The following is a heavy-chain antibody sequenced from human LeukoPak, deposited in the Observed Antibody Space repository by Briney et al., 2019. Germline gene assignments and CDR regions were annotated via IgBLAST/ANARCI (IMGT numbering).Heavy chain of an antibody. V-gene: IGHV4-34*01. CDR3: ARGRPYSSGHSPLWY. CDR2: INHSGST. CDR1: GGSFSGYY. J-gene: IGHJ4*02. Sequence: SETLSLTCAVYGGSFSGYYWSWIRQPPGKGLEWIGEINHSGSTNYNPSLKSRVTISVDTFKNQFSLKLSSVTAADTAVYYCARGRPYSSGHSPLWYWGQGTLVTVSS. D-gene: IGHD6-19*01.